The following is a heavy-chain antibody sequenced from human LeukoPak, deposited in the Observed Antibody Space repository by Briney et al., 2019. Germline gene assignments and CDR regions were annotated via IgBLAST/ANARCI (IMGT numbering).Heavy chain of an antibody. V-gene: IGHV1-46*01. D-gene: IGHD5-24*01. CDR3: ARDNSVRDEAWWFNP. CDR1: GHTFTSNY. CDR2: ISPSGGST. Sequence: GAPVKVSCKAFGHTFTSNYMHWVRQAPGQGPERMGVISPSGGSTTYAQKFQGRVTLTRDMSTSTDYLELSSLRSEDTAVYYCARDNSVRDEAWWFNPWGQGTLVTVSS. J-gene: IGHJ5*02.